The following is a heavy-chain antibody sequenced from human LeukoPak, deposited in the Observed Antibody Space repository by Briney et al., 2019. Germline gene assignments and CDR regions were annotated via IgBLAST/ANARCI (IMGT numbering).Heavy chain of an antibody. CDR3: ARSKAHLMITFGGVIVNNWFDP. CDR2: IYHSGST. D-gene: IGHD3-16*02. V-gene: IGHV4-30-2*01. Sequence: PSETLSLTCAVSGGSISSGGYSWSWIRQPPGKGLEWIGYIYHSGSTYYNPSLKSRVTISVDRSKNQFSLKLSSVTAADTAVYYCARSKAHLMITFGGVIVNNWFDPWGQGTLVTVSS. J-gene: IGHJ5*02. CDR1: GGSISSGGYS.